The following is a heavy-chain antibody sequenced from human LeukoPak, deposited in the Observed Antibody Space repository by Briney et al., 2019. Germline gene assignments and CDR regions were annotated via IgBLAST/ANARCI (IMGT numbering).Heavy chain of an antibody. CDR2: ISASGAGT. D-gene: IGHD3-10*01. CDR1: GFTFSSYS. J-gene: IGHJ3*01. Sequence: QTGGSLRLSCSASGFTFSSYSMNWVRQAPGKGPEWVSVISASGAGTYYADSVKGRFTISRDNFKNKLYLQMNSLGAEDTGVYYCAKFLWFGVSAPQAFDFWGQGTMVTVSS. CDR3: AKFLWFGVSAPQAFDF. V-gene: IGHV3-23*01.